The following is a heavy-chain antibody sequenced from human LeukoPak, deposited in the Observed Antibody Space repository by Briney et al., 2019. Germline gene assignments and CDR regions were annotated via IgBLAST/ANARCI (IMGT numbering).Heavy chain of an antibody. V-gene: IGHV4-30-2*01. Sequence: SETLSLTCTVSGGSISSGGYYWSWIRQPPGKGLEWIGYIYHSGSTYYNPSLKSRVTMSVDTSKNQFSLKLSSVTAADTAVYYCARGRCSSTSCYPIGNYYYYYMGVWGKGTTVTVSS. CDR3: ARGRCSSTSCYPIGNYYYYYMGV. CDR2: IYHSGST. D-gene: IGHD2-2*01. J-gene: IGHJ6*03. CDR1: GGSISSGGYY.